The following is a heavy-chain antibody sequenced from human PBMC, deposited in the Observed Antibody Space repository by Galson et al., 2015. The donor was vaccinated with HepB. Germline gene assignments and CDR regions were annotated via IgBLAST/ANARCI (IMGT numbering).Heavy chain of an antibody. V-gene: IGHV3-73*01. CDR2: IRSKANSYAT. CDR3: TSAENDFWSGYYTGGVDY. Sequence: SLRLSCAASGFTFSGSAMHWVRQASGKGLEWVGRIRSKANSYATAYAASVKGRFTISRDDSKNTAYLQMNSLKTEDTAVYYCTSAENDFWSGYYTGGVDYWGQGTLVTVSS. D-gene: IGHD3-3*01. J-gene: IGHJ4*02. CDR1: GFTFSGSA.